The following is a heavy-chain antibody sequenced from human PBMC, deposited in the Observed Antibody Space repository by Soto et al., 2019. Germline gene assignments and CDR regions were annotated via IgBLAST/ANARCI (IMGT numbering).Heavy chain of an antibody. CDR2: VTGSGGST. CDR1: GFTFSTYA. CDR3: AKSEAYDYGDYLSYFQH. V-gene: IGHV3-23*01. Sequence: GGSLRLSCAASGFTFSTYAMSWVRQAPGKGLEWVSTVTGSGGSTYYADSVKGRFTISRDNSKNTLYLQMNTLRAEDTAVYYCAKSEAYDYGDYLSYFQHWGQGTLVTVSS. J-gene: IGHJ1*01. D-gene: IGHD4-17*01.